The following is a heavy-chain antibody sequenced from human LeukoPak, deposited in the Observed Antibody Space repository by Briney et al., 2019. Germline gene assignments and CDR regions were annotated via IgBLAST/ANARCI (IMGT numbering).Heavy chain of an antibody. J-gene: IGHJ4*02. CDR3: ARDPAPYCSSTSCCL. Sequence: SVKVSCKASGGTFSSYAISWVRQAPGQGLEWMGGIIPIFGTANYAQKFQGRVTITADESTSTAYMELSSLRSEDTAVYYCARDPAPYCSSTSCCLWGQGTLVTVSS. CDR1: GGTFSSYA. D-gene: IGHD2-2*01. CDR2: IIPIFGTA. V-gene: IGHV1-69*13.